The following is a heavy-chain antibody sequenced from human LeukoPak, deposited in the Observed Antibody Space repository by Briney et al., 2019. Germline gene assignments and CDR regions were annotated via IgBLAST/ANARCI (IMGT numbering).Heavy chain of an antibody. CDR3: ARETTVTNAFDI. Sequence: SETLSLTCTVSGGSISSYYWSWIRQPPGKGLEWIGYIYYSGSTNYNPSLKSRVTISADTSKNQFSLKLSSVTAADTAVYCCARETTVTNAFDIWGQGTMVTVSS. CDR2: IYYSGST. D-gene: IGHD4-17*01. V-gene: IGHV4-59*01. J-gene: IGHJ3*02. CDR1: GGSISSYY.